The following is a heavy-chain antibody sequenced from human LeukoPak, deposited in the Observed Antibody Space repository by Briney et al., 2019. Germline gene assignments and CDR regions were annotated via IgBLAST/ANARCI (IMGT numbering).Heavy chain of an antibody. CDR2: IYYSGST. V-gene: IGHV4-30-4*01. CDR3: ARDSSYYYDSSGAFGY. J-gene: IGHJ4*02. CDR1: GGSISSGDYY. D-gene: IGHD3-22*01. Sequence: SQTLSLTCTVSGGSISSGDYYWSWIRQPPGTGLEWIGYIYYSGSTYYNPSLKSRVTISVDTSKNQFSLKLSSVTAADTAVYYCARDSSYYYDSSGAFGYWGQGTLVTVSS.